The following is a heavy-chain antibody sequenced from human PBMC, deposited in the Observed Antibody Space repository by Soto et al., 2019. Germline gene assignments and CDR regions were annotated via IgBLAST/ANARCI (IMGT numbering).Heavy chain of an antibody. D-gene: IGHD3-22*01. V-gene: IGHV3-48*01. J-gene: IGHJ4*02. CDR3: AKDGEYYYDSSGYYNYFDY. CDR1: GFTFSTYS. Sequence: GGSLRLSCAASGFTFSTYSMNWVRQAPGKGLEWVSYISSSSSTIFYTDSVKGRFTVSRDNSKNTLYLQMNSLRAEDTAVYYCAKDGEYYYDSSGYYNYFDYWGQGTLVTVSS. CDR2: ISSSSSTI.